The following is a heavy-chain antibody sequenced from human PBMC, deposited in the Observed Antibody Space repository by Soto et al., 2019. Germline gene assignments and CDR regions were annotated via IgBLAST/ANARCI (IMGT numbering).Heavy chain of an antibody. CDR3: ARDYYRFNSGYGFSMDV. Sequence: QVQLVESGGGVVQPGRSLRLSCAASGFTFSSYAMHWVRQAPGKGLEWVAVISYDGSNKYYADSVKGRFTISRDNSKNPXYLQMNSLRAEVTAVYYCARDYYRFNSGYGFSMDVWGQGTTVTVSS. V-gene: IGHV3-30-3*01. D-gene: IGHD5-12*01. CDR2: ISYDGSNK. J-gene: IGHJ6*02. CDR1: GFTFSSYA.